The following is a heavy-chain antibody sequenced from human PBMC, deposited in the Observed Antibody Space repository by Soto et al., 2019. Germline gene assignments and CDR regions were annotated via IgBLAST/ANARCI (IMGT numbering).Heavy chain of an antibody. CDR3: ARDASYYSLWSGYYPSRYGMDV. CDR2: IWYDGSKK. D-gene: IGHD3-3*01. V-gene: IGHV3-33*01. J-gene: IGHJ6*02. Sequence: QVQVVESGGGVVQPGRSLRLSCAASGFTFSSFGMHWVRQAPGKGLEWVSLIWYDGSKKSYGDSVKGRFTISRDNSRNTVYLQRNSLRADDTAVYYCARDASYYSLWSGYYPSRYGMDVWGQGTTVTGAS. CDR1: GFTFSSFG.